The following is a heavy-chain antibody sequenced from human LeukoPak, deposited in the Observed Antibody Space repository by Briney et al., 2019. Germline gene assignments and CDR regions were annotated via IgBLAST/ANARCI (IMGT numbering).Heavy chain of an antibody. CDR3: AKLNSGEEEGAFYI. D-gene: IGHD1-26*01. J-gene: IGHJ3*02. CDR2: IYPCYSDP. V-gene: IGHV5-51*01. CDR1: GYSFTSYW. Sequence: ESLKISRKGSGYSFTSYWIGWVRPMPGKGLAWMGIIYPCYSDPRYRPSVEGQLNISVHETINTAYVQEISLRAWDTAMFYCAKLNSGEEEGAFYIWGQGIMVSV.